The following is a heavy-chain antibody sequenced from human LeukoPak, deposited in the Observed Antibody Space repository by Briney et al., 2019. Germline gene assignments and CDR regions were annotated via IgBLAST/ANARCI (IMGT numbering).Heavy chain of an antibody. Sequence: GGSLRLSCAASGFTFSSYSMNWVRQAPGKGLEWVSGINWNGGNTGYADSVKGRFTISRDNAKNSLYLQMNSLRAEDTAVYYCARRALTMARGARPYYFDYWGQGTLVTVSS. V-gene: IGHV3-20*04. J-gene: IGHJ4*02. D-gene: IGHD3-10*01. CDR3: ARRALTMARGARPYYFDY. CDR2: INWNGGNT. CDR1: GFTFSSYS.